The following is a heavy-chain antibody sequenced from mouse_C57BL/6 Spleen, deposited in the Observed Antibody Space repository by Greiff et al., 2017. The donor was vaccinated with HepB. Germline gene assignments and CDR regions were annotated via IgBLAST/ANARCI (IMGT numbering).Heavy chain of an antibody. V-gene: IGHV1-61*01. J-gene: IGHJ2*01. CDR2: IYPSDSET. CDR1: GYTFTSYW. CDR3: ARSLYGLFDC. D-gene: IGHD1-1*02. Sequence: QVQLQQSGAELVRPGSSVKLSCKASGYTFTSYWMDWVKQRPGQGLEWIGNIYPSDSETHYNQKFKDKATLTVDKSSSTAYMQLSSLTSEDSSVYYCARSLYGLFDCWGQGTTLTVSS.